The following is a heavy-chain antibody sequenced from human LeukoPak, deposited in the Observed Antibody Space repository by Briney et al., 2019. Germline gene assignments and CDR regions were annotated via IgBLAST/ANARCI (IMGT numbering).Heavy chain of an antibody. J-gene: IGHJ3*02. D-gene: IGHD1-1*01. CDR3: ARPVRRDAAGAFDI. Sequence: SETLSLTCTVSGGSISSYYWSWIRQPPGKGLEWIGYIYYSGSTNYNPSLKSRVTISVDTSKNQFSLKLSSVTAADTAVYYCARPVRRDAAGAFDIWGQGTMVTVSS. V-gene: IGHV4-59*01. CDR1: GGSISSYY. CDR2: IYYSGST.